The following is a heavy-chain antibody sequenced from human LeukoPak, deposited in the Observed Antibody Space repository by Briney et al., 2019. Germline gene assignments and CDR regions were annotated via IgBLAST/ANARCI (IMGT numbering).Heavy chain of an antibody. CDR1: GGIFSSYA. CDR3: ARLYDFWSAYGYYFDY. V-gene: IGHV1-69*13. D-gene: IGHD3-3*01. J-gene: IGHJ4*02. CDR2: IIPIFGTA. Sequence: ASVKVSCKASGGIFSSYAISWVRQAPGQGLEWMGGIIPIFGTANYAQKFQGRVTITADESTSTAYMELSSLRSEDTAVYYCARLYDFWSAYGYYFDYWGQGTLVTVSS.